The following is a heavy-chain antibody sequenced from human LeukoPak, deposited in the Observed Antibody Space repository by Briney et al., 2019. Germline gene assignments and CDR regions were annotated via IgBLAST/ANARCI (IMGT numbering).Heavy chain of an antibody. J-gene: IGHJ4*02. D-gene: IGHD1-26*01. V-gene: IGHV3-53*01. Sequence: PGGSLRLSCAASGFTVSSNYMSWVRQAPGKGLEWVSVIYSGGSTYYADSVKGRFTISRDNSKNTLYLQMNSLRAEDTAVYYCARIIVGATSREYFDYWGQGTLVTVSS. CDR3: ARIIVGATSREYFDY. CDR2: IYSGGST. CDR1: GFTVSSNY.